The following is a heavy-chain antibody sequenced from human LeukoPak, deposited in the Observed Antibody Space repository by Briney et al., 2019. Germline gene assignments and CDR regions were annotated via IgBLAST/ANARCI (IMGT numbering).Heavy chain of an antibody. D-gene: IGHD1-7*01. V-gene: IGHV3-11*06. CDR1: GGSISSTN. J-gene: IGHJ3*02. Sequence: LSLTCGVSGGSISSTNWWSWVRQPPGQGLEWVSYISSSSSYTNYADSVKGRFTISRDNSKNTLYLQMGSLRAEDMAVYYCARGGITATTKPATANVLVAFDIWGQGTMVTVSS. CDR2: ISSSSSYT. CDR3: ARGGITATTKPATANVLVAFDI.